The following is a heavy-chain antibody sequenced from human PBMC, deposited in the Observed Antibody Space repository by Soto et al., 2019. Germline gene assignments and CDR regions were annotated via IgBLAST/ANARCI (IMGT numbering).Heavy chain of an antibody. Sequence: GGSLRLSCAASGFTFSSYGMHWVRQAPGKGLEWVAVISYDGSNKYYADSVKGRFTISRDNSKNTLYLQMNSLRAEDTAVYYCAKDGGDCSSTSCYEDYYYMDVWGKGTTVTVSS. D-gene: IGHD2-2*01. CDR2: ISYDGSNK. CDR1: GFTFSSYG. CDR3: AKDGGDCSSTSCYEDYYYMDV. J-gene: IGHJ6*03. V-gene: IGHV3-30*18.